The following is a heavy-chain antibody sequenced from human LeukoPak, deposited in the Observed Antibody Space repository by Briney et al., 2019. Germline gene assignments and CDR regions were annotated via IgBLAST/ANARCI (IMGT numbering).Heavy chain of an antibody. CDR3: AAEMPYNY. CDR1: GGSFSGYY. D-gene: IGHD5-24*01. CDR2: INHSGGT. Sequence: SETLSLTCAVYGGSFSGYYWSWIRQPPGKGLEWIGEINHSGGTDYNPSLKSRVTISVDTSKNQFSLKLSSVTAADTAVYYCAAEMPYNYWGQGTLVTVSS. J-gene: IGHJ4*02. V-gene: IGHV4-34*01.